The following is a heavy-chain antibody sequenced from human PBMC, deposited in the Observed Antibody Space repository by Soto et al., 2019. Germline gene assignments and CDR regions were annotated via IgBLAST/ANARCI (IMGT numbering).Heavy chain of an antibody. D-gene: IGHD6-19*01. J-gene: IGHJ4*02. CDR1: GFTFSNYG. V-gene: IGHV3-30*18. CDR2: ISYDGSNR. CDR3: AKDTGSGGSPFDY. Sequence: SLRLSCAASGFTFSNYGIHCVRQAPGKGLEWVSFISYDGSNRYYADSVRGRFTISRDNSENTVYLQMNSLRAEDTAVYYCAKDTGSGGSPFDYWGQGTLVTVSS.